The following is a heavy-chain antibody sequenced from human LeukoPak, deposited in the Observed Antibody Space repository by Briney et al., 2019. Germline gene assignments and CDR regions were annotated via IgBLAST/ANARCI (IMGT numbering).Heavy chain of an antibody. CDR1: GGSISSSSYY. D-gene: IGHD6-13*01. Sequence: PLETLSLTCTVSGGSISSSSYYWGWIRQPPGKGLEWIGSIYYSGSTYDNPSLKSRVTISVDTSKNQFSLKLSSVTAADTAVYYCARAYSSSWYGPFDYWGQGTLVTVSS. CDR2: IYYSGST. CDR3: ARAYSSSWYGPFDY. J-gene: IGHJ4*02. V-gene: IGHV4-39*07.